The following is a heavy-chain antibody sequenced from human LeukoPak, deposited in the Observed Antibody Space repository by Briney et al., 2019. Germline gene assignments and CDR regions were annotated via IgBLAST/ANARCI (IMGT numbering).Heavy chain of an antibody. CDR1: GGSISRGTYY. CDR3: ARALKGVAPDAFDI. Sequence: PSETLSLTCAVSGGSISRGTYYWGWIRQPPGKGLQWIGSISYSGNTYSNPSLAGRVTMSVDTSKNQFSLKLSSVTAADTAVYYCARALKGVAPDAFDIWGQGTMVTVSS. V-gene: IGHV4-39*07. CDR2: ISYSGNT. J-gene: IGHJ3*02. D-gene: IGHD3-16*01.